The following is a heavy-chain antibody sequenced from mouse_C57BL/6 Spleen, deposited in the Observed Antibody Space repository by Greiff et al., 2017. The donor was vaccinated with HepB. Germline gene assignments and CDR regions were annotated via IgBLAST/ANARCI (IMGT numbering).Heavy chain of an antibody. CDR1: GFSLTSYG. Sequence: QVQLQQSGPGLVQPSQSLSITCTVSGFSLTSYGVHWVRQSPGKGLEWLGVIWRGGSTDYNAAFMSRLSITKDNSKSQVFFKMNSLQADDTAIYYCATNPYYSNYFYYAMDYWGQGTSVTVSS. V-gene: IGHV2-5*01. CDR2: IWRGGST. CDR3: ATNPYYSNYFYYAMDY. D-gene: IGHD2-5*01. J-gene: IGHJ4*01.